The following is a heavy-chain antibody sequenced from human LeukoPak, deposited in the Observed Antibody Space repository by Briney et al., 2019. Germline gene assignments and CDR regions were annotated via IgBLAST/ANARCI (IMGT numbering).Heavy chain of an antibody. Sequence: MPSETLSLTCTVSGGSISSGSYYWSWIRQPAGKGLEWIGRIYTSGSTNYNPSLKSRVTISVDTSKNQFSLNLNSVTAADTAVYYCARQGDGYCSSTNCLYTFDYWGQGILVTVSS. CDR3: ARQGDGYCSSTNCLYTFDY. CDR2: IYTSGST. D-gene: IGHD2-2*03. V-gene: IGHV4-61*02. J-gene: IGHJ4*02. CDR1: GGSISSGSYY.